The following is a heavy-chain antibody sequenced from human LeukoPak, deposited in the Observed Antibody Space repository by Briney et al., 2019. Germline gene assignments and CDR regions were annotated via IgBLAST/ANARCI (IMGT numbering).Heavy chain of an antibody. J-gene: IGHJ4*02. D-gene: IGHD4-17*01. CDR1: GGTFSSYA. CDR3: ARESYGEEDN. CDR2: INPSGGST. V-gene: IGHV1-46*01. Sequence: APVKVSCKASGGTFSSYAISWVRQAPGQGLEWMGIINPSGGSTSYAQKFQGRVTMTRDTSTSTVYMELSSLRSEDTAVYYCARESYGEEDNWGQGTLVTVSS.